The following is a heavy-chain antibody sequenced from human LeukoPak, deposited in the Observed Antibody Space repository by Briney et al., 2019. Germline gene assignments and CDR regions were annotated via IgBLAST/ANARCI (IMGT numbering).Heavy chain of an antibody. Sequence: PSETLSLTCTVSGGSISSGGYYWSWIRQHPGKGLEWIGYIYYSGSTYYNPSLKSRVTISVDTSKNQFSLKLSSVTAADTAVYYCAHAIHSSGWYGGVDYWGQGTLVTVSS. CDR2: IYYSGST. CDR3: AHAIHSSGWYGGVDY. V-gene: IGHV4-31*03. CDR1: GGSISSGGYY. J-gene: IGHJ4*02. D-gene: IGHD6-19*01.